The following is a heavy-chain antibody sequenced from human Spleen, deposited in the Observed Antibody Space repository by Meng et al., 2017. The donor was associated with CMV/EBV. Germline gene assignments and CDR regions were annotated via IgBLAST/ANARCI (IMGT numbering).Heavy chain of an antibody. J-gene: IGHJ6*02. D-gene: IGHD3-3*01. Sequence: SFSVVYSCCVGQPPGQGRAWIGDINHSGSTNYNPSLKSRVTISVDTPKNQFSLKLSSVTAADTAVYYCARGVLPRFFGAHGMDVWGQGTTVTVSS. CDR1: SFSVVY. CDR2: INHSGST. CDR3: ARGVLPRFFGAHGMDV. V-gene: IGHV4-34*01.